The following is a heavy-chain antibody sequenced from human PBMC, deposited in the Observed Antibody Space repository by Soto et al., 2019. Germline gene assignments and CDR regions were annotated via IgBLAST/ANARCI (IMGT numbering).Heavy chain of an antibody. CDR1: GGTFSSYA. J-gene: IGHJ5*02. D-gene: IGHD3-22*01. CDR2: IIPIFGTT. Sequence: SVKVSCKASGGTFSSYAISWVRQAPGQGLEWMGGIIPIFGTTNYAQKFQGRVTITADESTSTTYMELSSLRSEDTAVYYCARGRDYYDSSGYYNWFDPWGQGTLVTVSS. V-gene: IGHV1-69*13. CDR3: ARGRDYYDSSGYYNWFDP.